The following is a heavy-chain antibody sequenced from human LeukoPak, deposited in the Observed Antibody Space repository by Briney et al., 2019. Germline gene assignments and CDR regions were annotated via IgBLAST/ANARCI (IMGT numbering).Heavy chain of an antibody. CDR1: GFTFSSYS. D-gene: IGHD2-2*01. Sequence: GGSLRLSCAASGFTFSSYSMNWVRQAPGKGLEWVSYISSSSSTIYYADSVKGRFTISRDNAKNSLYLQMNSLRAEGTAVYYCARGVIYCSSTSCYSYYYYYMDVWGKGTTVTVSS. V-gene: IGHV3-48*01. J-gene: IGHJ6*03. CDR2: ISSSSSTI. CDR3: ARGVIYCSSTSCYSYYYYYMDV.